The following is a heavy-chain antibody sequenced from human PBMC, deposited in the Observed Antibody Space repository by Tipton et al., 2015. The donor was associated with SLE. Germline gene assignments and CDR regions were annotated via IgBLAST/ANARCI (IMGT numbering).Heavy chain of an antibody. CDR2: TYYSGST. D-gene: IGHD2-15*01. J-gene: IGHJ3*02. CDR3: ARGGPDAFDI. Sequence: TLSLTCTVSGGSISSHYWSWIRQPPGKGLEWIGYTYYSGSTNCNPSLKSRVTISVDTSKNQFSLKLSSVTAADTAVYYCARGGPDAFDIWGQGTMVTVSS. CDR1: GGSISSHY. V-gene: IGHV4-59*11.